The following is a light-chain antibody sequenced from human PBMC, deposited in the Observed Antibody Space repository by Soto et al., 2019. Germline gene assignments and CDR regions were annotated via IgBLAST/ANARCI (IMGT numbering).Light chain of an antibody. Sequence: SYELTQPPSVSVAPGQTASITCGGDNIGSKNVHWYQQKPGQAPALVDYDDRGRPSGIPERLSGSNSGNTATLTISRVEAGDEADYYCQVWDSSSDHVVFGGGTKLTVL. V-gene: IGLV3-21*02. J-gene: IGLJ2*01. CDR3: QVWDSSSDHVV. CDR1: NIGSKN. CDR2: DDR.